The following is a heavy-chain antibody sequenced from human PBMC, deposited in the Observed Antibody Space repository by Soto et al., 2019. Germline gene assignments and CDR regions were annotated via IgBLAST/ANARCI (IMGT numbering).Heavy chain of an antibody. CDR3: ARETWVAAAGTNSDYGMDV. Sequence: SVKVSCKASGCTFSSYAISWVRQAPGQGLEWMGGIIPIFGTANYAQKFQGRVTITADESTSTAYMELSSLRSEDTAVYYCARETWVAAAGTNSDYGMDVWGQGTTVTVSS. D-gene: IGHD6-13*01. CDR2: IIPIFGTA. J-gene: IGHJ6*02. CDR1: GCTFSSYA. V-gene: IGHV1-69*13.